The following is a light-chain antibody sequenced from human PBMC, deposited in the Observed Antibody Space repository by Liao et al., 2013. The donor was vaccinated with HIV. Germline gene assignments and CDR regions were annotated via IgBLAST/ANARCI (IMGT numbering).Light chain of an antibody. Sequence: SYEVTQPPSVSVSPGQTANITCSGDKLGDKYASWYQQKPGQSPVLVLYQDDKRPSGIPDRFAGSISGNTATLTISGTQTIDEADYYCQTWDSSTFVFGTGTKVTVL. CDR2: QDD. CDR1: KLGDKY. CDR3: QTWDSSTFV. V-gene: IGLV3-1*01. J-gene: IGLJ1*01.